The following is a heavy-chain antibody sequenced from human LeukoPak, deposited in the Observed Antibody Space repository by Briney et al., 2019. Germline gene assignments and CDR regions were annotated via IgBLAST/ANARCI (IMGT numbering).Heavy chain of an antibody. CDR3: AKVPGGWLRHFDY. V-gene: IGHV3-21*04. D-gene: IGHD5-12*01. Sequence: GGSLRLSCAASGFTFSSYSMNWVRQAPGKGLEWVSSISSSSSYIYYADSVKGRFTISRDNAKNSLYLQMNSLRAEDTAVYYCAKVPGGWLRHFDYWGQGTLVTVSS. J-gene: IGHJ4*02. CDR1: GFTFSSYS. CDR2: ISSSSSYI.